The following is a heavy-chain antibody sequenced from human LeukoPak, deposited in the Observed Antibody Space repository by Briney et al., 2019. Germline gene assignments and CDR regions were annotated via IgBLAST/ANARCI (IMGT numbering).Heavy chain of an antibody. Sequence: PGRSLRLSCAASGFTFDDYAMHWVRQAPGKGLEWVSGISWNSGSIGYADSVKGRFTISRDNAKNSLYLQMNSLRAEDMALYYCAKGTDYYGSGSYYSYDAFDIWGQGTMVTVSS. CDR2: ISWNSGSI. D-gene: IGHD3-10*01. CDR3: AKGTDYYGSGSYYSYDAFDI. J-gene: IGHJ3*02. V-gene: IGHV3-9*03. CDR1: GFTFDDYA.